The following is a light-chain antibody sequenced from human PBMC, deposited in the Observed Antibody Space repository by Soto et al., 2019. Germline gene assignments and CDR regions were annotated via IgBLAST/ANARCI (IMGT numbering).Light chain of an antibody. J-gene: IGKJ3*01. Sequence: DIVMTQSPLSLPVTPGEPASISCKSSQSLLHSNGFNYFDWYLQKPGQSPQLRIYLGSHRASGVPDRFSGIGSGTDFTLKISRVEAEDVGVYYCMQALQTPVTFGPGTKVDIK. CDR3: MQALQTPVT. CDR2: LGS. V-gene: IGKV2-28*01. CDR1: QSLLHSNGFNY.